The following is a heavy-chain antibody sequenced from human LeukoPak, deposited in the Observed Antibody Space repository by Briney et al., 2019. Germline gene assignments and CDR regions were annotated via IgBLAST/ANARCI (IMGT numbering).Heavy chain of an antibody. CDR1: GGSISSSSYY. D-gene: IGHD6-25*01. CDR3: ATSDDSAATY. CDR2: IYYSGST. V-gene: IGHV4-39*01. J-gene: IGHJ4*02. Sequence: KPSETLSLTCTVSGGSISSSSYYWGWIRQPPGKGLEWIGSIYYSGSTYYNPSLKSRVTISVDTSKNQFSLKLSSVTAADTAVYYCATSDDSAATYWGQGTLVTVSS.